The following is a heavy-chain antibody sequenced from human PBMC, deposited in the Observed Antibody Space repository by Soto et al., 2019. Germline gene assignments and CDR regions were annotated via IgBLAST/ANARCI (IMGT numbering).Heavy chain of an antibody. CDR1: GFTVSSKY. D-gene: IGHD6-19*01. V-gene: IGHV3-33*08. CDR2: IWYDGSNK. J-gene: IGHJ4*02. CDR3: ARGPVAGSFFDY. Sequence: GGSLRLSCEASGFTVSSKYMSWVRQAPGKGLEWVGVIWYDGSNKHYADSVKGRFTISRDNSKNTLYLQMNSLRVEDTAVYYCARGPVAGSFFDYWGQGTLVTVSS.